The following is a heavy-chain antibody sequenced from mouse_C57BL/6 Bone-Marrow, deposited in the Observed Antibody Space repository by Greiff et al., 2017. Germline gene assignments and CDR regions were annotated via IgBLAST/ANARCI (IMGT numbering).Heavy chain of an antibody. D-gene: IGHD2-3*01. CDR3: ASQTCYYFYWDIDD. J-gene: IGHJ1*03. CDR2: IFPGGGST. V-gene: IGHV1-9*01. Sequence: QVQLQQSGAELMKPGASVKLSCKASGYTFTGYWIAWVQQRPGHGLEWIGAIFPGGGSTNYNEKFKGKATFTGDTSSNTAYMQLSSLTTEDAAIDYCASQTCYYFYWDIDDWGTGTSVTVSS. CDR1: GYTFTGYW.